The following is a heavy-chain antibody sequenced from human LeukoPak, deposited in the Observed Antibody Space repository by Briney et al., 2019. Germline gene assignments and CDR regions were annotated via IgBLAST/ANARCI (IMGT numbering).Heavy chain of an antibody. D-gene: IGHD4-17*01. CDR2: IYYSGST. Sequence: SETLSLTCTVSGGSISSSSYYWGWIRQPPGKGLEWIGSIYYSGSTYYNPSLKSRVTISVDTSKNQFSLKLSSVTAADTAVYYCARAGYGDYRDAFDIWGQGTMVTVSS. CDR1: GGSISSSSYY. J-gene: IGHJ3*02. V-gene: IGHV4-39*07. CDR3: ARAGYGDYRDAFDI.